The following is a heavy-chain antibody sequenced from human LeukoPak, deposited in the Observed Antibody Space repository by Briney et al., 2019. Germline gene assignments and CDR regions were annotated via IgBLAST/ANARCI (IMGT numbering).Heavy chain of an antibody. CDR3: GRDLGGRSSY. CDR2: INEDGSIT. CDR1: GFTFRTFW. D-gene: IGHD1-26*01. J-gene: IGHJ4*02. Sequence: GGSLRLSCAVSGFTFRTFWMHWVRQVPGEGLVRVSRINEDGSITNYADSVKGRFSISRDNAKNTLYLQMNSLRAEDTAVYYCGRDLGGRSSYWGQGTLVTVSS. V-gene: IGHV3-74*01.